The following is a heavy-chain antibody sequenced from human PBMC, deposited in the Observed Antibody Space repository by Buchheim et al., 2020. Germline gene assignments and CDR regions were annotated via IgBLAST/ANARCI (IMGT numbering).Heavy chain of an antibody. CDR1: GFTLSSYW. J-gene: IGHJ6*02. D-gene: IGHD6-19*01. Sequence: EVQLVESGGGLVQPGGSLRLSCAASGFTLSSYWMSWVRQAPGKGLEWVANIKQDGSEKYYVDSVKGRFTISRDNAKNSLYLQMNRIRVEDTDVYDCERESSSGSPHYYYYGMDVWGQGTT. CDR3: ERESSSGSPHYYYYGMDV. CDR2: IKQDGSEK. V-gene: IGHV3-7*01.